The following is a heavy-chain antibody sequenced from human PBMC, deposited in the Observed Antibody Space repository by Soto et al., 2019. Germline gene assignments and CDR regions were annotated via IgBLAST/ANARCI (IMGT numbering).Heavy chain of an antibody. V-gene: IGHV4-38-2*02. D-gene: IGHD4-17*01. CDR2: IYHSGST. CDR3: ARDSYGGNSDFDI. CDR1: GYSITIGYY. Sequence: SETLSLTCTVSGYSITIGYYWGWIRQHPGKGLEWIGSIYHSGSTYYNPSLKSRVTISVDTSNNQFSLKLSSVTAADTAVYYCARDSYGGNSDFDIWGQGTMVTVSS. J-gene: IGHJ3*02.